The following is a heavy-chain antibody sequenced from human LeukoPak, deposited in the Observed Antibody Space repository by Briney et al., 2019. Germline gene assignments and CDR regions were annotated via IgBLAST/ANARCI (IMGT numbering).Heavy chain of an antibody. CDR2: ISGSGGST. Sequence: QTGGSLRLSCAASGFTFSSYAMSWVRQAPGKGLEWVSAISGSGGSTYYADSVKGRFTISRDNSKNTLYLQMNSLRAEDTAVYYCAKDWLHDSSGYYYGLDYWGQGTLVTVSS. V-gene: IGHV3-23*01. CDR3: AKDWLHDSSGYYYGLDY. CDR1: GFTFSSYA. J-gene: IGHJ4*02. D-gene: IGHD3-22*01.